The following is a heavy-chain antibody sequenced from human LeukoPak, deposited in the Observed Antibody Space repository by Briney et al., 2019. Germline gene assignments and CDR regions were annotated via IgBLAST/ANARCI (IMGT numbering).Heavy chain of an antibody. Sequence: ASVKVSCKASGYTFSNYPVHWVRQAPGQRLEWMGWIDAGNENTKYSQEFQGRVSIRRDTSATTVYMDLNNLRSEDMAVYYCARGAHYYDSSGFYIWHLDYWGQGTLVTISS. D-gene: IGHD3-22*01. CDR1: GYTFSNYP. J-gene: IGHJ4*02. CDR2: IDAGNENT. CDR3: ARGAHYYDSSGFYIWHLDY. V-gene: IGHV1-3*03.